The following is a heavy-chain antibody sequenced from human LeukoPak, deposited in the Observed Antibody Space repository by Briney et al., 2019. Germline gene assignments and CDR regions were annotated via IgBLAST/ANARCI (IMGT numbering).Heavy chain of an antibody. CDR2: IYYSGST. CDR3: ARGSDYSSTSCLTDAFDI. CDR1: GGSISSGDYY. Sequence: SETLSLTCTVSGGSISSGDYYWSWIRQPPGKGLEWIGYIYYSGSTYYNPSLKSRVTISVDTSKNQFSLKLSSVTAADTAVYYCARGSDYSSTSCLTDAFDIWGQGTMVTVSS. V-gene: IGHV4-30-4*01. D-gene: IGHD2-2*01. J-gene: IGHJ3*02.